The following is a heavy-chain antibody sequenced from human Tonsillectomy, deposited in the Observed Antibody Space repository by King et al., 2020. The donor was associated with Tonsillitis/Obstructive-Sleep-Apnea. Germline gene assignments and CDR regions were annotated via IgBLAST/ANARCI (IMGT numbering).Heavy chain of an antibody. V-gene: IGHV3-30*01. J-gene: IGHJ3*02. CDR1: GFTFRSYP. CDR2: ISYDGSNE. CDR3: AREHSSLDAFDI. Sequence: QVQLVESGGGVVQPGGSLRLSCAASGFTFRSYPMHWVRQAPGKGLEWVAIISYDGSNEYYADSVKGRFTISRDKSKNTLYLQMNSLRAEDTAVYYCAREHSSLDAFDIWGQGTMVTVSS. D-gene: IGHD6-19*01.